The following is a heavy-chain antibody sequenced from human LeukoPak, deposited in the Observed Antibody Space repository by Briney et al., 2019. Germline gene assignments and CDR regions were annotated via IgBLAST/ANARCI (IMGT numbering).Heavy chain of an antibody. D-gene: IGHD6-6*01. CDR1: GGTFSSYA. CDR2: IIPIFGTA. J-gene: IGHJ6*03. V-gene: IGHV1-69*01. Sequence: SVKVSCKASGGTFSSYAISWVRQAPGQGLEWMGGIIPIFGTANYAQKFQGRVTITADESTSTAYMELSSLRSEDTAVYYCAREGPYSSSSAGNYMDVWGKGTTVTVSS. CDR3: AREGPYSSSSAGNYMDV.